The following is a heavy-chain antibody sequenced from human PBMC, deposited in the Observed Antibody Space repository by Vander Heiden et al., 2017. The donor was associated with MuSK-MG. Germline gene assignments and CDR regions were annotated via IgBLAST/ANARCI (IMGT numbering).Heavy chain of an antibody. D-gene: IGHD5-18*01. Sequence: GFTFSSYAMHWVRQAPGKGLEWVAVISYDGSNKYYADSVKGRFTISRDNSKNTLYLQMNSLRAEDTAVYYCAIVLQLWFPGYPLVNYYYYYGMDVWGQGTTVTVSS. J-gene: IGHJ6*02. CDR3: AIVLQLWFPGYPLVNYYYYYGMDV. CDR1: GFTFSSYA. CDR2: ISYDGSNK. V-gene: IGHV3-30*04.